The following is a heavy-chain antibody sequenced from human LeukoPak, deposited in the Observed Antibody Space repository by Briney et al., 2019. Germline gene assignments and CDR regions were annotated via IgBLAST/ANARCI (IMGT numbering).Heavy chain of an antibody. Sequence: ASVKVSCKTSGYTFTNYDINWVRQATGQGLEWMGWMNPKSGNTGSAQRFQGRVTMTRDTSTSTVYMELSSLRSEDTAVYYCARDDGYKEYYFDYWGQGTLVTVSS. CDR1: GYTFTNYD. J-gene: IGHJ4*02. D-gene: IGHD5-24*01. CDR2: MNPKSGNT. CDR3: ARDDGYKEYYFDY. V-gene: IGHV1-8*01.